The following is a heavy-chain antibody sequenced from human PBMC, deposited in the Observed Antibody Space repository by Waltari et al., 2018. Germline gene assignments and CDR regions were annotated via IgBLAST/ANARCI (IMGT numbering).Heavy chain of an antibody. J-gene: IGHJ6*02. D-gene: IGHD2-21*01. CDR1: GGTFSSYT. CDR2: IIPILGIA. CDR3: ASSGPAYIYGMDA. Sequence: QVQLVQSGAEVKKPGSSVKVSCKASGGTFSSYTISWVRQAPGQGLEWMGRIIPILGIANYAQKFQGRVTITADKSTSTAYMELSSLRSEDTAVYYCASSGPAYIYGMDAWGQGTTVTVSS. V-gene: IGHV1-69*02.